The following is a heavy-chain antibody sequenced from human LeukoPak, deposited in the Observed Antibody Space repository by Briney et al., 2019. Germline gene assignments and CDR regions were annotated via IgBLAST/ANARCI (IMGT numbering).Heavy chain of an antibody. CDR3: SRGSVITQNSGNFGHDY. J-gene: IGHJ4*02. CDR2: INPNSGST. Sequence: ASVKVSCKASGYTFTNYAMNWVRQAPGQGLEWMGIINPNSGSTSYAQKFQGRVTMTRDTSTSTVSMELSSLRSDDTAVYYCSRGSVITQNSGNFGHDYWGQGTLVTVSS. CDR1: GYTFTNYA. D-gene: IGHD4-17*01. V-gene: IGHV1-46*01.